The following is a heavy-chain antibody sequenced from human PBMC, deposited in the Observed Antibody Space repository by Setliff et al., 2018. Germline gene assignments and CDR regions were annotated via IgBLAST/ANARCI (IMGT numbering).Heavy chain of an antibody. Sequence: SETLSLTCAVYGGSFSGYYWSWIRQSPGKGLEWIGEINHSGSTNYNPSLKSRVTISVDTSKNQFSRKLSSVTAADTAVYYCARESRYYYDNLGTLDYWGQGTLVTVSS. CDR2: INHSGST. J-gene: IGHJ4*02. CDR1: GGSFSGYY. V-gene: IGHV4-34*01. D-gene: IGHD3-22*01. CDR3: ARESRYYYDNLGTLDY.